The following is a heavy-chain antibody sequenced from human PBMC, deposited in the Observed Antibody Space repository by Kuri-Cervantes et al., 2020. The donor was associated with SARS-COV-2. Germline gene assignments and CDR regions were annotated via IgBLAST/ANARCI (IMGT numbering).Heavy chain of an antibody. Sequence: GSLRLSCAVSGYSISSGYYWGWIRQPPGKGLEWIGSIYYSGSTYYNPSLKSRVTISVDTSKNQFSLKLSSVTAADTAVYYCARHGGQTNWGKGDYWGQGTLVTVSS. J-gene: IGHJ4*02. CDR2: IYYSGST. CDR1: GYSISSGYY. D-gene: IGHD7-27*01. V-gene: IGHV4-38-2*01. CDR3: ARHGGQTNWGKGDY.